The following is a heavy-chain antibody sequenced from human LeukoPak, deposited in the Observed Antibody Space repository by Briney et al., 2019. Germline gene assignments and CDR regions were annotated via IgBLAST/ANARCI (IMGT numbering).Heavy chain of an antibody. V-gene: IGHV3-23*01. CDR2: IGGSGTRK. CDR1: GFTFTTYG. CDR3: AKDSHWILFDD. J-gene: IGHJ4*02. D-gene: IGHD2-2*03. Sequence: GRSLRLSCSASGFTFTTYGMNWVRQAPGKGLEWVSGIGGSGTRKYYADSVKGRFTIYRDNSKNTLYLQMNSLRDEDTAVYYCAKDSHWILFDDWGQGTLVTVSS.